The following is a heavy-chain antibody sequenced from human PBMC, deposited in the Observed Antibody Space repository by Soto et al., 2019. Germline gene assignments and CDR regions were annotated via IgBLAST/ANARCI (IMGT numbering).Heavy chain of an antibody. J-gene: IGHJ6*02. Sequence: GWSLRLSCSSIGFTFIIYAMSLIRQAPGKGVEGCSAISGSGGSTYYADSVKGRFTISRDNSKNTLYLQMNSLRAEATAVYYCAKNLGVALPESGMDVWGQGNTVTVSS. V-gene: IGHV3-23*01. CDR3: AKNLGVALPESGMDV. D-gene: IGHD1-26*01. CDR2: ISGSGGST. CDR1: GFTFIIYA.